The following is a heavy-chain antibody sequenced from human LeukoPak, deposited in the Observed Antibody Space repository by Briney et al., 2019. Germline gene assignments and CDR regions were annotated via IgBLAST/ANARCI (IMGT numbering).Heavy chain of an antibody. CDR2: INHSGST. CDR1: GGSFSGYY. D-gene: IGHD2-15*01. V-gene: IGHV4-34*01. CDR3: AKAWQLRWFDP. J-gene: IGHJ5*02. Sequence: SETLSLTCAVYGGSFSGYYWSWIRQPPGKGLEWIGEINHSGSTNYNPSLKSRVTISVDTFKNQFSLKLSSVTAADTAVYYCAKAWQLRWFDPWGQGTLVTVSS.